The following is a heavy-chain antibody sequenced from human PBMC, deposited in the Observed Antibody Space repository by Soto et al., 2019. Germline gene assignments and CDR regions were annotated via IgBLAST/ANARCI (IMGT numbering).Heavy chain of an antibody. CDR1: GFSLTNVW. J-gene: IGHJ4*02. CDR2: LKSKADGGTT. CDR3: SHGYEQYFES. D-gene: IGHD5-18*01. V-gene: IGHV3-15*07. Sequence: EVQLVESGGGLVKPGGSLRLSCAVSGFSLTNVWMNWVRQAPGKGLEWVGRLKSKADGGTTDYAAPVKGRFIISRAESKNTLYLQMNSLKIEDTAVYYCSHGYEQYFESWGQGTLVTFSS.